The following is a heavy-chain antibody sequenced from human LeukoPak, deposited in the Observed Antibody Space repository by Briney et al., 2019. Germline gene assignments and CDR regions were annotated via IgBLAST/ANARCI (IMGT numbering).Heavy chain of an antibody. CDR3: ARDRYGSGSYYNLFDY. CDR1: GFTFSSYA. D-gene: IGHD3-10*01. J-gene: IGHJ4*02. V-gene: IGHV3-30-3*01. Sequence: GGSLRLSCAASGFTFSSYAIHWVRQAPGKGLEGVAVISYDGSNKYYADSVKGRFTISRDNSKNTLYLQMNSLRAEDTAVYYCARDRYGSGSYYNLFDYWGQGTLVTVSS. CDR2: ISYDGSNK.